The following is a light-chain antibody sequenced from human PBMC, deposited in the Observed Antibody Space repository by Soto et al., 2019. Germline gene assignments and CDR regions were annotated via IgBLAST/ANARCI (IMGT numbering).Light chain of an antibody. Sequence: SALTQPPSASGSPGQSVTISCTGTSSDVGGYNYVSWYQHHPGKAPKLIIYEVYKRPSGVPDRFSGSKSGNTAALTVSGLQAEDEADYYCSSYVGTNSYVVGTGTKVTVL. CDR2: EVY. CDR1: SSDVGGYNY. V-gene: IGLV2-8*01. J-gene: IGLJ1*01. CDR3: SSYVGTNSYV.